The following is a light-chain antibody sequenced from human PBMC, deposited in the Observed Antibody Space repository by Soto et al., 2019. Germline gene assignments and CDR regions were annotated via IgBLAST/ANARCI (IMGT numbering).Light chain of an antibody. CDR1: QTISSW. V-gene: IGKV1-5*03. Sequence: DIQMTQSPSTLSGSVGDRVTITCRASQTISSWLAWYQQKPGKAPKLLIYKASTLKSGVPSRFSGGGSGTEFTLTISSLQPDDFATYYGQHYNSYSEAFGQGTKVELK. J-gene: IGKJ1*01. CDR2: KAS. CDR3: QHYNSYSEA.